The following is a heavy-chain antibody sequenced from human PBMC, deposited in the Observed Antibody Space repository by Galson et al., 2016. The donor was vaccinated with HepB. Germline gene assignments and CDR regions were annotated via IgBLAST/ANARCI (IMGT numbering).Heavy chain of an antibody. D-gene: IGHD2-15*01. J-gene: IGHJ4*02. CDR3: ASKHCRGGNCQFPLFDC. V-gene: IGHV1-46*01. Sequence: SVKVSCKASGYTFTSYYMHWVRQAPGQGLQWMGRINPSDGSTGYAQKFQGRLTVTEDTSTTTVYMDMSNLRAEDTAVYYWASKHCRGGNCQFPLFDCWGQGTLVTVPS. CDR1: GYTFTSYY. CDR2: INPSDGST.